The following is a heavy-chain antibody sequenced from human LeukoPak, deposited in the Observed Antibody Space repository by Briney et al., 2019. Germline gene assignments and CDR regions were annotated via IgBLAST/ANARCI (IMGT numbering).Heavy chain of an antibody. Sequence: GGSLRLSCAASGFTFSNYAMSWVRQAPGKGLEWVSGISDSGGSIYYADSVKGRFTISRDNSKKTLYLQMSSLRAEDTAVYYCAKGIVGATRASFDYWGQGTLVTVSS. CDR3: AKGIVGATRASFDY. CDR1: GFTFSNYA. J-gene: IGHJ4*02. V-gene: IGHV3-23*01. CDR2: ISDSGGSI. D-gene: IGHD1-26*01.